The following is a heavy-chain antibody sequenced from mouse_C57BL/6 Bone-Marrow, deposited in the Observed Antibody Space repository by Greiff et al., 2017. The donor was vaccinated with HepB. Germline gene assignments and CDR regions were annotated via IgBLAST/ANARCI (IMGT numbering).Heavy chain of an antibody. D-gene: IGHD1-1*02. CDR2: IWTGGGT. Sequence: VQRVESGPGLVAPSPRLSITCTVSGFSLPSYAISWVRQPPGKGLEWLGVIWTGGGTNYNSALKSRLSISKDNSKSQVVLKMNSLQTDDTARYYCARTRNRRWYWDYWGQGTTHTGSS. V-gene: IGHV2-9-1*01. CDR3: ARTRNRRWYWDY. J-gene: IGHJ2*01. CDR1: GFSLPSYA.